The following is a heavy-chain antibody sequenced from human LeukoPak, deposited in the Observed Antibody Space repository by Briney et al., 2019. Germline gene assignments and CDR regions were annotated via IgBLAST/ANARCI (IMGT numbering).Heavy chain of an antibody. J-gene: IGHJ4*02. V-gene: IGHV1-18*01. Sequence: GASVKVSCKASGYTFTSYGISWVRQAPGQGLEWMGWISAYNGNTNYAQKLQGRVTMTTDTSTTTVYMDLSSLRSEDTAVYYCARRLGRSFDYWGQGTLVTVSS. CDR3: ARRLGRSFDY. CDR2: ISAYNGNT. CDR1: GYTFTSYG. D-gene: IGHD2-21*01.